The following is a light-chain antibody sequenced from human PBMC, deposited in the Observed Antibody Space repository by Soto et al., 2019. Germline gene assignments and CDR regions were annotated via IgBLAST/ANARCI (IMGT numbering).Light chain of an antibody. Sequence: DIQMTQSPSSLSASVGDRVTITCRASQSISTHLSLYQQTPGKAPKLMIYAASSLQSRVPSRFSGSGSGTEGTITISSLKTEDIGTYYCQRSYITTWTFGQGTKVDIK. V-gene: IGKV1-39*01. CDR1: QSISTH. CDR3: QRSYITTWT. CDR2: AAS. J-gene: IGKJ1*01.